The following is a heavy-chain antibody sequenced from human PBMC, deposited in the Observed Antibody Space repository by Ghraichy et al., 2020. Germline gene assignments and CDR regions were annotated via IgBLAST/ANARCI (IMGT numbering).Heavy chain of an antibody. D-gene: IGHD2-2*01. CDR1: GGSTNSFTYY. J-gene: IGHJ6*03. CDR3: ATRGKVEDFVVPPVDPLGQLYYYVDV. Sequence: SETLSLTCTVSGGSTNSFTYYWGWIRQPPGKGLEWIASIFYGGGAYYSPSLQSRVTISRDTSRNQVSLKLTPVTAADTAVYYCATRGKVEDFVVPPVDPLGQLYYYVDVWCKGTTVTVSS. V-gene: IGHV4-39*01. CDR2: IFYGGGA.